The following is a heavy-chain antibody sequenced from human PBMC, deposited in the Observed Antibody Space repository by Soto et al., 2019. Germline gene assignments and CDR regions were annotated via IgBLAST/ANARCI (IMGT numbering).Heavy chain of an antibody. D-gene: IGHD6-13*01. CDR3: ARGRGAAADYFDF. CDR1: GGHFSDYY. Sequence: GGSLRLSCAVSGGHFSDYYMTWIRQAPGKGLEWVSYISSSTSHTNYADSVKGRFTISRDNAKNSLFLQMNSLRAEDTAVYYCARGRGAAADYFDFWGQGTLVTVSS. J-gene: IGHJ4*02. V-gene: IGHV3-11*05. CDR2: ISSSTSHT.